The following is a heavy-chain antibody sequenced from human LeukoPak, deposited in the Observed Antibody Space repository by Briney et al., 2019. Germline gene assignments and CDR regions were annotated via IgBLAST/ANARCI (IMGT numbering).Heavy chain of an antibody. V-gene: IGHV3-11*01. CDR2: ISSSGSTI. D-gene: IGHD2-2*01. CDR1: GFTFTDYY. CDR3: ARVQVVPAAGPEYYFDY. Sequence: GGSLRLSCAASGFTFTDYYMSWIRQAPGKGLEWVSYISSSGSTIYYADSVKGRFTISRDNAKNSLYLQMNSLRAEDTAVYYCARVQVVPAAGPEYYFDYWGQGTLVTVSS. J-gene: IGHJ4*02.